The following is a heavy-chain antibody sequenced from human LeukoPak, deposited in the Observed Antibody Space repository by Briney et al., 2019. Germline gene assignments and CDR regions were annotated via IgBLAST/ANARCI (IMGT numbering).Heavy chain of an antibody. D-gene: IGHD3-22*01. J-gene: IGHJ4*02. CDR3: ARDGYYDSSGYYPLYYFDY. V-gene: IGHV1-46*01. CDR1: GYTFTSYY. Sequence: GASVKVSCKASGYTFTSYYMHWVRQAPGQGLEWMGIINPSGGSTSYAQKFQGRVTMTRDTSTSTVYMELSSLRSEDTAVYYCARDGYYDSSGYYPLYYFDYWGQGTLVTVSS. CDR2: INPSGGST.